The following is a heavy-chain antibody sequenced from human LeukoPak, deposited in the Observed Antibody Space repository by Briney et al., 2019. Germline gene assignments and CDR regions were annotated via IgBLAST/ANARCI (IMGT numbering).Heavy chain of an antibody. V-gene: IGHV4-39*07. CDR2: IFYSGST. Sequence: SETLSLTCTVSGGSISTSNYYWGWIRQPPGKGLEWIGNIFYSGSTYYSPSLKSRVTISLDTSRNQFSLKLNSVTAADTAVYYCAKSNGYGLVDIWDQGTMVTVSS. J-gene: IGHJ3*02. CDR1: GGSISTSNYY. D-gene: IGHD3-10*01. CDR3: AKSNGYGLVDI.